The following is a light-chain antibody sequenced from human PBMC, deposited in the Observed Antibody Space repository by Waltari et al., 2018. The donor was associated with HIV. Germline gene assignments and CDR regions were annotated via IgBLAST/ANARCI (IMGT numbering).Light chain of an antibody. CDR1: SSNIGTNT. J-gene: IGLJ2*01. Sequence: QSVLTQPPSASGTLGQGVTISCFGSSSNIGTNTVNWYQHLPGAAPKLIIFRNHQRPSGVPDRFSGSQSGTSAFLTITGLRPGDEATYYCAAWDASLHVVFGGGTQLTVL. CDR2: RNH. CDR3: AAWDASLHVV. V-gene: IGLV1-44*01.